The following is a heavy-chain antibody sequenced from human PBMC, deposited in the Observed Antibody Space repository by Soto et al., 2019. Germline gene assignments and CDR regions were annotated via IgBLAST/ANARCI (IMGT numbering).Heavy chain of an antibody. D-gene: IGHD3-16*01. Sequence: GGSLRLSCAASGFTFSSYAMSWVRQAPGKGLEWVSAISGSGGTTYYAGSAKGRFTISRDNSKNTLFLQMNSLRAEDTAVYYWAKFFADFGGSRGWPWSSHYWCPGLLDTLSS. J-gene: IGHJ4*02. V-gene: IGHV3-23*01. CDR3: AKFFADFGGSRGWPWSSHY. CDR2: ISGSGGTT. CDR1: GFTFSSYA.